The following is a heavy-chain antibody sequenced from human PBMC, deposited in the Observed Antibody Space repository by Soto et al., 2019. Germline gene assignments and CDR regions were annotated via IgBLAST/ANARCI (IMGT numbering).Heavy chain of an antibody. D-gene: IGHD3-3*02. J-gene: IGHJ5*02. CDR1: GFTFGGFG. Sequence: EVQLMESGGNLVQPGGSLRLSCAASGFTFGGFGMYWFRQAPGKGLEFVSAVDSSGTYTYYEDSVKGRFTISRDNSKNTLYLQMGSLRTEDMAVYYCARSLAGIGQKGLDPWGQGTLVTVSS. CDR2: VDSSGTYT. CDR3: ARSLAGIGQKGLDP. V-gene: IGHV3-64*07.